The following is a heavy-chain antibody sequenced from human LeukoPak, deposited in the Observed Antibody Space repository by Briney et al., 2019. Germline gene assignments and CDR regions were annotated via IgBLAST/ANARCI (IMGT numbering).Heavy chain of an antibody. CDR3: AREWAEDSSGWTHFDY. J-gene: IGHJ4*02. CDR2: ISYDGSNK. Sequence: GGSLRLSCAASGFTFSSYAMHWVRQAPGKGLEWVAVISYDGSNKYYADSVKGRFTISRDNSKNTLYLQMNSLRAEDTAVYYCAREWAEDSSGWTHFDYWGQGILVTVSS. V-gene: IGHV3-30-3*01. D-gene: IGHD6-19*01. CDR1: GFTFSSYA.